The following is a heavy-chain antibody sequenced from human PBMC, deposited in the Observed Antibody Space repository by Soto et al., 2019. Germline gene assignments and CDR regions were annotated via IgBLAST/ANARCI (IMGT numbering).Heavy chain of an antibody. CDR1: GGTFSTDV. CDR3: ARARFLIGGVRANRYYCAY. J-gene: IGHJ4*02. V-gene: IGHV1-69*01. Sequence: QVQLVQSGAEVKKPGSSVRVSCKASGGTFSTDVFSWVRQAPGQGLEWMGGIISMLGTANYAQKFQGRVTITEDDSTSTGYLELRSLGFEYTAVYYCARARFLIGGVRANRYYCAYWGEGTLVPVTS. D-gene: IGHD2-8*02. CDR2: IISMLGTA.